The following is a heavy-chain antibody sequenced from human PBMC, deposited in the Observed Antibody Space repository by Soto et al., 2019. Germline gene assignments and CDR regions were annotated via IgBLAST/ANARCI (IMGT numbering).Heavy chain of an antibody. D-gene: IGHD3-22*01. J-gene: IGHJ4*02. CDR1: GLTFSSYA. CDR3: AKGWEYYYDSSGYPGAD. V-gene: IGHV3-23*01. Sequence: PGGSLRLSCAASGLTFSSYAMHWVRQAPGKGLEWVSTISGSGGSTFYADSVKGRFTISRDNSKNTLYLQMDSLRAEDTAIYYCAKGWEYYYDSSGYPGADWGQGTLVTVSS. CDR2: ISGSGGST.